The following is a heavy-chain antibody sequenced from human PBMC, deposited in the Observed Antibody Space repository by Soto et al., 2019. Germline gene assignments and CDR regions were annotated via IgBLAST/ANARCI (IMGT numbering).Heavy chain of an antibody. V-gene: IGHV4-4*07. CDR1: GGSISSNY. CDR3: VRDGTKTLRDWFDP. J-gene: IGHJ5*02. Sequence: SETLSLTCTVSGGSISSNYWSWIREPAGKGLEWIGRIYATGSTDYNPSLKSRVMMSVDTSKKQFSLKLRSVTAADTAVYYCVRDGTKTLRDWFDPWGQGISVTVSS. D-gene: IGHD1-1*01. CDR2: IYATGST.